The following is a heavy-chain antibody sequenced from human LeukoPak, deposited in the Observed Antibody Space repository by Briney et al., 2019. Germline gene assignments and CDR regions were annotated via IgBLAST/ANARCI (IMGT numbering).Heavy chain of an antibody. CDR2: ISGSGGST. V-gene: IGHV3-23*01. D-gene: IGHD3-22*01. J-gene: IGHJ4*02. CDR1: GFTFSSYA. CDR3: AKDPSYYYDNSGYYSFDY. Sequence: GGSLRLSCAASGFTFSSYAMSWVHQARGKGLEWVSAISGSGGSTYYADSVEGRFTISRDNSKNTLYLQMNSLRAEDTAVYYCAKDPSYYYDNSGYYSFDYWGQGTLVTVSS.